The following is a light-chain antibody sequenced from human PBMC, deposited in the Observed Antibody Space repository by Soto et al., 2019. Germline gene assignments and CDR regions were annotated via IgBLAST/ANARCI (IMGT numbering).Light chain of an antibody. Sequence: QSALTQPASVSGSPGQSITISCTGTRSDIGAYNYVSWYQQHSGKAPKLIIYDVSNWPSGVSDRFSGSKSGSTASLTISGLQVEDEADYYCSSYTGSTTWVFGGGTQLTVL. V-gene: IGLV2-14*01. CDR1: RSDIGAYNY. J-gene: IGLJ7*01. CDR2: DVS. CDR3: SSYTGSTTWV.